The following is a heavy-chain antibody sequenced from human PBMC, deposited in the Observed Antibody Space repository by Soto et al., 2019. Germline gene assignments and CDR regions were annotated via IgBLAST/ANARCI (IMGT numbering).Heavy chain of an antibody. J-gene: IGHJ3*01. V-gene: IGHV3-48*03. Sequence: EVKLMESGGGLVQPGGSLRLSCAASGLTFSRYEMNWVRRAPGKGLEWIAYIHGSATTMFYADSVKGRFTISRDNAKNSLLLQLNRLGAEGPAVYYWAPRSGGGGAFDFWGQGTMVTVSS. CDR2: IHGSATTM. D-gene: IGHD3-10*01. CDR1: GLTFSRYE. CDR3: APRSGGGGAFDF.